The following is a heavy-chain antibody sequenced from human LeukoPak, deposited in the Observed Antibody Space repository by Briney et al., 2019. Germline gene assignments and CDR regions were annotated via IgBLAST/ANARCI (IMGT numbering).Heavy chain of an antibody. J-gene: IGHJ5*02. D-gene: IGHD3-3*01. V-gene: IGHV4-38-2*02. CDR3: ARVPHGETIFGVVLYWFDP. CDR2: IYHSGST. CDR1: SYSISSGYY. Sequence: SETLSLTCTVSSYSISSGYYWGWIRQPPGKGLEGIGSIYHSGSTYYNPSLTSRATISVDTSKNQFSLRLSSVTAADTAVYYCARVPHGETIFGVVLYWFDPWGQGTLVTVSS.